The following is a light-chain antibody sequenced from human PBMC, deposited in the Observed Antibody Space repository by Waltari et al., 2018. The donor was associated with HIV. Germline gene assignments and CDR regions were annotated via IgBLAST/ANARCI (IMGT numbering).Light chain of an antibody. V-gene: IGLV1-47*01. CDR3: AAWDGSLSGRV. J-gene: IGLJ3*02. CDR1: SSNIGSNY. CDR2: RNN. Sequence: QSVLTQPPSASGTPGQRVTISCSGSSSNIGSNYVYWYQQLPGTAPKLLLYRNNQRPSGGPNRFSGSKSGTSASLAISGLRSEDEAAYYCAAWDGSLSGRVFGGGTKLTVL.